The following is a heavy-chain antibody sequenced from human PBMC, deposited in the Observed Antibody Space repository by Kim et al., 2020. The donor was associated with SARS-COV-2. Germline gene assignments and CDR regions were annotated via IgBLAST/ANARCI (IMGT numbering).Heavy chain of an antibody. CDR2: ISYDGSNK. J-gene: IGHJ4*02. D-gene: IGHD4-17*01. V-gene: IGHV3-30*18. CDR1: GFTFSSYG. Sequence: GGSLRLSCAASGFTFSSYGMHWVRQAPGKGLEWVAVISYDGSNKYYADSVKGRFTISRDNSKNTLYLQMNSLRAEDTAVYYCAKALPNTGFDYWGQGTLVTVSS. CDR3: AKALPNTGFDY.